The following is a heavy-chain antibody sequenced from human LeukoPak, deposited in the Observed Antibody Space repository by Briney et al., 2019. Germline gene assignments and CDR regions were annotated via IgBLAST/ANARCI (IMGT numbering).Heavy chain of an antibody. J-gene: IGHJ4*02. CDR2: IYYSGST. V-gene: IGHV4-31*03. CDR3: ARGDIVLMVYAMDY. Sequence: PSETLSLTCTVSGGSISSGGYYWSWIRQHPGKGLECIGYIYYSGSTYYNPSLKSRVTISVDTSKNQFSLKLSSVTAADTAVYYCARGDIVLMVYAMDYWGQGTLVTVSS. CDR1: GGSISSGGYY. D-gene: IGHD2-8*01.